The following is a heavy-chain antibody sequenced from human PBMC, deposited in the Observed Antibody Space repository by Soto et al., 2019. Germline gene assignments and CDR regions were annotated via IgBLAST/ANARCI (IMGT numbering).Heavy chain of an antibody. D-gene: IGHD3-9*01. J-gene: IGHJ4*02. Sequence: GGSLRLSCAASGFTFSSYAMSWVRQAPGKGLEWVSAISGSGGSTYYANSVKGRFTISRDNSKNTLYLQMSSLRAEDMAVYYCARDLNGIGGYYDILTGYSPIGYWGQGTLVTVSS. CDR1: GFTFSSYA. CDR3: ARDLNGIGGYYDILTGYSPIGY. CDR2: ISGSGGST. V-gene: IGHV3-23*01.